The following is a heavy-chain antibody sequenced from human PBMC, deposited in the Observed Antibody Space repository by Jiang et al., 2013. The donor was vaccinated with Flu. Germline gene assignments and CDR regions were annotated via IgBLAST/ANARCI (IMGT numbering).Heavy chain of an antibody. V-gene: IGHV7-4-1*02. Sequence: KTSGYTFTKYAINWLRQAPGQGLEWLGWINTKTGDPTYTQGFRGRFVFSLDTSVSTAYLEIRSLQAEDTAVYYCARESVPTSTLSSNGLHAWGQGTTVTVSS. J-gene: IGHJ6*02. D-gene: IGHD2-2*01. CDR1: GYTFTKYA. CDR3: ARESVPTSTLSSNGLHA. CDR2: INTKTGDP.